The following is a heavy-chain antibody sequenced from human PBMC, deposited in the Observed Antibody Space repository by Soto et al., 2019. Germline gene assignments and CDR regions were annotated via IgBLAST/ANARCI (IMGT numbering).Heavy chain of an antibody. D-gene: IGHD1-1*01. J-gene: IGHJ6*02. Sequence: QVQLQESGPGLVRPSQTLSLTCTVSGDSISSADYYWSWIRQTPGKVLEWIGHISYSGTTYYNPSLKSRLTISVDTSKTHSSLRLTSVTAADTAVYYCARELWVEPELYYYGMDVWGQGTTVTVSS. CDR2: ISYSGTT. CDR1: GDSISSADYY. V-gene: IGHV4-30-4*01. CDR3: ARELWVEPELYYYGMDV.